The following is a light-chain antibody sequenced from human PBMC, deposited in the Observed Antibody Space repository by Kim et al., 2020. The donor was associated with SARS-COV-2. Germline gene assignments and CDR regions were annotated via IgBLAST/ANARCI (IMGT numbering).Light chain of an antibody. J-gene: IGKJ4*01. CDR2: GAS. CDR1: QIISSN. V-gene: IGKV3D-15*01. CDR3: QQYNNWPLT. Sequence: VSPVKTATLSCTTMQIISSNLAYYQQHPGPAPSLLIYGASTRTAGIPAMFSGSGSGTEFTLTISSLQSEDFAFYYCQQYNNWPLTFGGGTKVDIK.